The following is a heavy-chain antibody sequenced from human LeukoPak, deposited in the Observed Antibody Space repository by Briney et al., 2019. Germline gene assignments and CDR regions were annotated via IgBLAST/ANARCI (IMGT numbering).Heavy chain of an antibody. J-gene: IGHJ5*02. CDR2: IYYSGST. Sequence: SETLSLTCTVSGGSISSYYWSWIRQPPGTGLEWIGYIYYSGSTNYNPSLKSRVTISVDTSKNQFSLKLSSVTAADTAVYYCARSPPRWWFDPWGQGTLVTVSS. CDR3: ARSPPRWWFDP. CDR1: GGSISSYY. V-gene: IGHV4-59*01.